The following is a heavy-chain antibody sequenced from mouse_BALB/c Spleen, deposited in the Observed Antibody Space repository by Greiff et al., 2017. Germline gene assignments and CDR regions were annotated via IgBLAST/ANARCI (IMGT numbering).Heavy chain of an antibody. CDR2: ISSGGSYT. Sequence: EVMLVESGGGLVKPGGSLKLSCAASGFTFSSYAMSWVRQTPEKRLEWVATISSGGSYTYYPDSVKGRFTISRDNAKNTLYLQMSSLRSEDTAMYYCARHDYDAPYYFDYWGQGTTLTVSS. J-gene: IGHJ2*01. V-gene: IGHV5-9-3*01. D-gene: IGHD2-4*01. CDR1: GFTFSSYA. CDR3: ARHDYDAPYYFDY.